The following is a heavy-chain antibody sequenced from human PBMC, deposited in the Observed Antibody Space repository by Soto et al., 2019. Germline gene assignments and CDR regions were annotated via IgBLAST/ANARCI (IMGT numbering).Heavy chain of an antibody. D-gene: IGHD1-7*01. J-gene: IGHJ6*02. Sequence: ASVKVSCKASGYTFTSYGISWVRQAPGQGLEWMGWISAYNGNTNYAQKLQGRVTTTTDTSTSTAYMELRSLRSDDTAVYYCARDPITGTTRAIWPGGMDVWGQGTTVTVSS. V-gene: IGHV1-18*01. CDR1: GYTFTSYG. CDR3: ARDPITGTTRAIWPGGMDV. CDR2: ISAYNGNT.